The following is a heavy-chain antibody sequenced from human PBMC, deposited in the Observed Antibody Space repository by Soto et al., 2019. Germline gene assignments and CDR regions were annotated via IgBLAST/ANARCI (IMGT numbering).Heavy chain of an antibody. CDR3: ARASGPFDY. CDR1: GFTISVYG. CDR2: IWSDGSHK. D-gene: IGHD2-8*02. Sequence: QVQLVESGGGVVQPGRSLRLSCAASGFTISVYGIHWVRQAPGKGLEWVAVIWSDGSHKYYADSVKGRFTISRDNSKNTLYLQMNSLIAEDTAVYYCARASGPFDYWGQGTLVTVSS. V-gene: IGHV3-33*01. J-gene: IGHJ4*02.